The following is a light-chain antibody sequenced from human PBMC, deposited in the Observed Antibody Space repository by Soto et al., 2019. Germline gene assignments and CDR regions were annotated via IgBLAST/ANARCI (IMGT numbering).Light chain of an antibody. CDR2: GAF. CDR1: QSLTSSY. J-gene: IGKJ5*01. V-gene: IGKV3-20*01. CDR3: QQYGSLIT. Sequence: EIVLTQSPGTLSLSPGERATLSCRASQSLTSSYLAWYQQKPGQAPMLLIYGAFSRATGIPDRFSGSGSGTDFTLTISRLEPEDFAVYYCQQYGSLITFGQGTRLEIK.